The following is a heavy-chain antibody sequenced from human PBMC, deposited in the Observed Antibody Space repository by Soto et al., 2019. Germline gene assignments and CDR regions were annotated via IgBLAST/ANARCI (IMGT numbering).Heavy chain of an antibody. J-gene: IGHJ5*02. CDR3: ARGKDNYDFWSGYGNWFDP. CDR2: IYYSGST. D-gene: IGHD3-3*01. V-gene: IGHV4-59*01. CDR1: GGSISSYY. Sequence: SETLSLTCTVSGGSISSYYWSWIRQPPGKGLEWIGYIYYSGSTNYNPSLKSRVTISVDTSKNQFSLKLSSVTAADTAVYYCARGKDNYDFWSGYGNWFDPWGRGTLVTVSS.